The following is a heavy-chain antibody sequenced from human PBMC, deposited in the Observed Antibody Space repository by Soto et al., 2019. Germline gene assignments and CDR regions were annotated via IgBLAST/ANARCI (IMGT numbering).Heavy chain of an antibody. J-gene: IGHJ3*02. CDR1: GFTFSSYA. CDR2: ISGSGGRT. D-gene: IGHD1-7*01. V-gene: IGHV3-23*01. Sequence: GGSLRLSCAASGFTFSSYAMSWVRQAPGKGLEWVSAISGSGGRTYYADSVKGRFTISRDNSKNTLYLQMNSLRAEDKSIYYCAKFRNWNYPHDAFDIWGQGTMVTVSS. CDR3: AKFRNWNYPHDAFDI.